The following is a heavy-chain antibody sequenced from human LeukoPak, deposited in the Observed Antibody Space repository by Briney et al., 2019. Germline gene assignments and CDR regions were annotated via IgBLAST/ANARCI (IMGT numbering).Heavy chain of an antibody. Sequence: GGSLRLSCTASGFTFSSYAMSWVRQAPGKGLKWVSGISGSGGTTYYADSVKGHFTISRDNSENTLYLQMSSLRAEDTAVYYCAKFYGSHYYYYGMDVWGKGTTVTVSS. CDR2: ISGSGGTT. D-gene: IGHD3-10*01. CDR3: AKFYGSHYYYYGMDV. J-gene: IGHJ6*04. CDR1: GFTFSSYA. V-gene: IGHV3-23*01.